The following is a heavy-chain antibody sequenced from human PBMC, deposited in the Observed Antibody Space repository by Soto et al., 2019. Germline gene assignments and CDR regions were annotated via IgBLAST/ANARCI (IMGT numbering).Heavy chain of an antibody. CDR2: IYYSGTT. V-gene: IGHV4-31*03. D-gene: IGHD1-26*01. CDR3: ARVVSGSYFDY. CDR1: GGSITTGGYF. Sequence: QVQLQESGPGLVKASQTLSLTCTVSGGSITTGGYFWSWIRQHPGKGLEWIGYIYYSGTTHYNPSIKSRVPISVDTSKNQFSLKLSSVTAADTAVYYCARVVSGSYFDYWGQGTLVTVSS. J-gene: IGHJ4*02.